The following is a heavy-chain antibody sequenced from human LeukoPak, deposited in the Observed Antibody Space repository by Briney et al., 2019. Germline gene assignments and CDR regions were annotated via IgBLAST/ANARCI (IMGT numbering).Heavy chain of an antibody. Sequence: SVKVSCKASGGTFSSYAISWVRQAPGQGLEWMGGIIPIFGTANYAQKFQGRVTITADESTSTAFMELSSLRSEDTAVYYCARAYYDSSGYYLGYYYYYYGMDVWGQGTTVTVSS. CDR1: GGTFSSYA. D-gene: IGHD3-22*01. CDR2: IIPIFGTA. J-gene: IGHJ6*02. CDR3: ARAYYDSSGYYLGYYYYYYGMDV. V-gene: IGHV1-69*01.